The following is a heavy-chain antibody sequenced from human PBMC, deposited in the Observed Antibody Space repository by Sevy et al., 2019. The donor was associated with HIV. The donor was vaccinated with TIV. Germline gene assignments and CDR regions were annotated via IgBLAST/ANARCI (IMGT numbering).Heavy chain of an antibody. CDR1: GFTFSTYW. CDR2: INSDGNYR. J-gene: IGHJ3*02. Sequence: GGSLRLSCAASGFTFSTYWMHWVRQAPGKGLVWVSRINSDGNYRSYVESVEGRFTISRDNAQNTLCLQMSSLRVEDTAVDYCAIESRVGLEGFDIWGQGTMVTVSS. CDR3: AIESRVGLEGFDI. D-gene: IGHD1-26*01. V-gene: IGHV3-74*01.